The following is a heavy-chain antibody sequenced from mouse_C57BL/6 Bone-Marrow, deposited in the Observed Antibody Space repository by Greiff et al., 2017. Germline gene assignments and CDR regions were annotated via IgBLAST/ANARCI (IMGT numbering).Heavy chain of an antibody. CDR2: IHPNSGST. V-gene: IGHV1-64*01. J-gene: IGHJ3*01. CDR1: GYTFTSYW. Sequence: QVQLKQPGAELVKPGASVKLSCKASGYTFTSYWMHWVKQRPGQGLEWIGMIHPNSGSTNYHEKFKSKATLTVDKSSSTASMQLSRLPSEDSAVYYCAIRACFAYWGQGTLVTVSA. CDR3: AIRACFAY.